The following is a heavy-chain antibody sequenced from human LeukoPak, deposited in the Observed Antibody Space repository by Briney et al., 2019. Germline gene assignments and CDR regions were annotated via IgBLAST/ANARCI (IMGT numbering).Heavy chain of an antibody. Sequence: SETLSLTCSVSGGSISSSSFYWGWIRQPPGKGLEWIGSISYTGSTYYNPSLKSRVTISVDTSKNQFSLKLSSVTAADMAVYYCARRSGYKISFDYWGQGTLVTVSS. CDR2: ISYTGST. J-gene: IGHJ4*02. CDR1: GGSISSSSFY. D-gene: IGHD5-12*01. CDR3: ARRSGYKISFDY. V-gene: IGHV4-39*01.